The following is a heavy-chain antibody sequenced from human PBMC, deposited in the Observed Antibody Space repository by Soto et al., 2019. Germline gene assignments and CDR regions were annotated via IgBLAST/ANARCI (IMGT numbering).Heavy chain of an antibody. D-gene: IGHD1-26*01. CDR2: IYYSGSI. Sequence: SETLSLTWRVSGGSITSEGYYWSWIRQLPGKGLEWIGYIYYSGSIFYNPFLKSRASISAHSSKKQFSLKLSSVTAADTAVYYCARSRLWEQHFDSWGRGTLVPVSS. V-gene: IGHV4-31*02. CDR3: ARSRLWEQHFDS. J-gene: IGHJ4*02. CDR1: GGSITSEGYY.